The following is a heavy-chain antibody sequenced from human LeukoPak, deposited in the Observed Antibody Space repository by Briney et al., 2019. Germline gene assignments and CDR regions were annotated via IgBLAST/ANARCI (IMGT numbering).Heavy chain of an antibody. J-gene: IGHJ4*02. D-gene: IGHD3-3*01. CDR2: INPTSTSI. V-gene: IGHV3-21*01. CDR3: VRLGGNREGSDFYFYYTF. Sequence: GGSLRLSCAASGFTFSDYSINWVRQAPGKGLEWVSSINPTSTSIYYADAVRGRFTISRDNAKNSVYLQMNSLRAEDTALYYCVRLGGNREGSDFYFYYTFWGRGILVTVS. CDR1: GFTFSDYS.